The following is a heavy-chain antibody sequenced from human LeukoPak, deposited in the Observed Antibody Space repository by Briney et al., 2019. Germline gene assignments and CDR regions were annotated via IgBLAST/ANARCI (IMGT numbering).Heavy chain of an antibody. CDR3: ARQLRYFDWSHFGY. CDR2: IYYSGST. J-gene: IGHJ4*02. Sequence: PSETLSLTCTVSGGSISSSSYYWGWIRQPPGKGLEWIGSIYYSGSTYYNPSLKSRVTMSVDTSKNQFSLKLSSVTAADTAVYYCARQLRYFDWSHFGYWGQGTLVTVSS. CDR1: GGSISSSSYY. D-gene: IGHD3-9*01. V-gene: IGHV4-39*01.